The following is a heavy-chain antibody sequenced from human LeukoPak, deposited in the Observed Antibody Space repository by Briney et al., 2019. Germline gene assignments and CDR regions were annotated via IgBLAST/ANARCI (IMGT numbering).Heavy chain of an antibody. CDR3: ARAAYEDYMDV. D-gene: IGHD3-22*01. CDR2: INPSGGST. J-gene: IGHJ6*03. Sequence: GASVKVSCKASGYTFTSYYMHWVRQAPGQGLEWMGIINPSGGSTSYAQKFQGRVTMTRDTSTSTVYMELSRLRSDDTAVYYCARAAYEDYMDVWGKGTTVTVSS. CDR1: GYTFTSYY. V-gene: IGHV1-46*01.